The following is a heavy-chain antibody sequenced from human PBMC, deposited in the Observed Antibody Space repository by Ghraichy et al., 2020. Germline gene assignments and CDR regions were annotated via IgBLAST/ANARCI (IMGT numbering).Heavy chain of an antibody. CDR1: GVTFSSYA. CDR2: IIPIFGTA. V-gene: IGHV1-69*13. CDR3: ARCRRDYDFRYYYGMDV. D-gene: IGHD3-3*01. J-gene: IGHJ6*02. Sequence: SVKVSCKASGVTFSSYAITWVRQAPGQGLEWMGGIIPIFGTANYAQKFQGRVTITADESTSTAYMDLSSLRSDDTAVYYCARCRRDYDFRYYYGMDVWGQGTTVTVSS.